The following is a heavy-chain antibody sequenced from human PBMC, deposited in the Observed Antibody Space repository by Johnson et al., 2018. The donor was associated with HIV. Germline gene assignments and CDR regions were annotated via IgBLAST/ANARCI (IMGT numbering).Heavy chain of an antibody. V-gene: IGHV3-66*01. CDR3: ARDVKVCAFDI. D-gene: IGHD3-16*01. Sequence: VQLVESGGGLVQPGGSLRLSCAASGFTVSSNYMSWVRQAPGQGLEWVSVIYSGSSTYYADSVKVRFTISRDNSKNTLYLQMHSRRAEDTAVYYCARDVKVCAFDIWGQGTMVTVSS. CDR2: IYSGSST. J-gene: IGHJ3*02. CDR1: GFTVSSNY.